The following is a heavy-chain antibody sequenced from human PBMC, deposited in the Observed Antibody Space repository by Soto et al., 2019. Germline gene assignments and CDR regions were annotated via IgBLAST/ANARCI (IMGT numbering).Heavy chain of an antibody. CDR1: GFTFDDYA. CDR3: AKEATFGGIVVNIYFDY. J-gene: IGHJ4*02. CDR2: ISWNSGTI. V-gene: IGHV3-9*01. D-gene: IGHD3-16*01. Sequence: EVQLVESGGGLVQPGRSLRLSCAASGFTFDDYAMHWVRQVPGKGLEWVSSISWNSGTIGYADSVKGRFTISRDKAKNSLYLQMNSLRAEDTALYYCAKEATFGGIVVNIYFDYWGQGTLVTVSS.